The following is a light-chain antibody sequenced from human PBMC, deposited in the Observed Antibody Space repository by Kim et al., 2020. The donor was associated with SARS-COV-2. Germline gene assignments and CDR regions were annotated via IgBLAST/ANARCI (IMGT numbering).Light chain of an antibody. V-gene: IGKV1-39*01. Sequence: ASLGDRVTITCRTSQAITTYLDWYQQKPGKAPKPLIYASSSLQSGVPSRFNGSGSGTDFTLTISSLQPEDFATYYCQQTSRIPYTFGQGTKLEI. CDR3: QQTSRIPYT. CDR2: ASS. CDR1: QAITTY. J-gene: IGKJ2*01.